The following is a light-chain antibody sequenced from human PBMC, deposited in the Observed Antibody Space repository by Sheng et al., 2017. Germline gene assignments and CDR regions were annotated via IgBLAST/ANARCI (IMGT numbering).Light chain of an antibody. CDR2: KAS. J-gene: IGKJ1*01. V-gene: IGKV1-5*03. CDR1: QSISSR. Sequence: DIQMTQSPSTLSASVGDRVTITCRASQSISSRWPVSAETREAPKLLIYKASSLENGVPSRFSGSGSGTEFTLTISSLQPDDSATYHCQQYNNYWTFGQGTKVEIK. CDR3: QQYNNYWT.